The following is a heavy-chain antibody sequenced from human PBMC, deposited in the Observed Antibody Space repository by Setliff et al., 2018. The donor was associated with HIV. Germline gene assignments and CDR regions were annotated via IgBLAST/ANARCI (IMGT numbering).Heavy chain of an antibody. V-gene: IGHV3-23*01. CDR3: AKHFLLWSNAFHI. J-gene: IGHJ3*02. CDR1: GFTFSSYA. Sequence: HPGGSLRLSCAASGFTFSSYAMSWVRKAPGKGLEWVSAISGSGGSTYYADSVKGRFTISRDNSKNTLYLQMNSLRAEDTAVYYCAKHFLLWSNAFHIWGQGTMVTVS. CDR2: ISGSGGST. D-gene: IGHD2-21*01.